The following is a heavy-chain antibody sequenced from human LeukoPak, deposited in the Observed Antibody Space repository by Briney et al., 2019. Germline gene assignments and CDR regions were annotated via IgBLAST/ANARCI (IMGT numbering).Heavy chain of an antibody. CDR2: IIPIFGTA. D-gene: IGHD1-1*01. Sequence: GASVKVSCKASGGTFSSYAISWVRQAPGQGPEWMGGIIPIFGTANYAQKFQGRVTITADESTSTAYMELSSLRSEDTAVYYCAGGDWNDALNFDYWGQGTLVTVSS. CDR3: AGGDWNDALNFDY. CDR1: GGTFSSYA. V-gene: IGHV1-69*13. J-gene: IGHJ4*02.